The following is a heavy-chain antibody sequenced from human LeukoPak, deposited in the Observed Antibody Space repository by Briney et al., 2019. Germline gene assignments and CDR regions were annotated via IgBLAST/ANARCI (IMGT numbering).Heavy chain of an antibody. CDR1: VFTFRSYS. V-gene: IGHV3-21*01. CDR2: ISSSSSYI. D-gene: IGHD2-2*01. Sequence: PGGSLRLSCAASVFTFRSYSMNWVRQAPGKGLEWVSSISSSSSYIYYADSVKGRFTISRDNAKNSLYLQMNSLRAEDTAVYYCAGRCSSTSCYDIEFDYWGQGTLVTVSP. CDR3: AGRCSSTSCYDIEFDY. J-gene: IGHJ4*02.